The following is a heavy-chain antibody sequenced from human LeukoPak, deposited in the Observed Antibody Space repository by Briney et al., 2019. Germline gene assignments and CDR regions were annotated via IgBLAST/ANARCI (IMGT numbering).Heavy chain of an antibody. CDR1: GFTFSSYG. Sequence: GGSLRLSCAASGFTFSSYGMHWVRQAPGKGLEWVAVIWYDGSNKYYADSVKGRLTISRDNSKNTLYLQMNSLRAEDTAVYYCAKGGYYDSSGLADYWGQGTLVTVSS. V-gene: IGHV3-33*06. CDR2: IWYDGSNK. D-gene: IGHD3-22*01. J-gene: IGHJ4*02. CDR3: AKGGYYDSSGLADY.